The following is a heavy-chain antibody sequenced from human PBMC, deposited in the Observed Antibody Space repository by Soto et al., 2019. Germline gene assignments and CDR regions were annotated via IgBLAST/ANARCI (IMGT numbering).Heavy chain of an antibody. D-gene: IGHD2-2*01. V-gene: IGHV4-34*01. Sequence: QVQLQQWGAGLLKPSETLSLSCDVYGGSLSDYYWTWIRQPPRKGLEWIGEINHSGGTNYNPSLKSRVTIAVDTSKNQFSLRLTSVTVADTAVYYCARIRYQLPSSVVWCDTWGQGSLVTVSS. CDR1: GGSLSDYY. CDR2: INHSGGT. CDR3: ARIRYQLPSSVVWCDT. J-gene: IGHJ5*02.